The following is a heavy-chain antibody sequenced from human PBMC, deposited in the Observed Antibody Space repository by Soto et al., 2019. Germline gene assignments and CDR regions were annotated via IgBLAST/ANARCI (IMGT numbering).Heavy chain of an antibody. CDR3: ARGGYCSSTSCSAPRGMDV. D-gene: IGHD2-2*01. Sequence: PGGSLRLSCAASGFTFSSYAMHWVRQAPGKGLEYVSAISSNGGSTYYADSVKGRFTISRDNSKNTLYLQMGSLRAEDMAVYYCARGGYCSSTSCSAPRGMDVWGQGTTVTVSS. J-gene: IGHJ6*02. CDR1: GFTFSSYA. CDR2: ISSNGGST. V-gene: IGHV3-64*02.